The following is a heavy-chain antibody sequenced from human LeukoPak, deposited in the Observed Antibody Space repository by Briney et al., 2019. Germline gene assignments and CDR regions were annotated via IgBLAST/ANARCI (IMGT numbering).Heavy chain of an antibody. J-gene: IGHJ4*02. Sequence: ASLKVSCKASGYTFTDYYIHWVRQAPGQGLEWMGWINPNSGGTNYAQKFQGRVTMTRDTSITTAYMELSRLRSDDTAVYYCARMGGYYDSSGKGDWGQGTLVTVSS. D-gene: IGHD3-22*01. CDR3: ARMGGYYDSSGKGD. V-gene: IGHV1-2*02. CDR1: GYTFTDYY. CDR2: INPNSGGT.